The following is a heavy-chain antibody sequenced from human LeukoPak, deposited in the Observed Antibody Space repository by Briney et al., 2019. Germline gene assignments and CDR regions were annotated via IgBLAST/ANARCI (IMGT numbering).Heavy chain of an antibody. V-gene: IGHV3-9*01. CDR3: AKDHGSGSYSPYYFDY. Sequence: AGGSLRLSCAASGFTFDDYAMHWVRQAPGKGLEWVSGISWNSGSIGYADSVKGRFTISRDNAKNSLYLQMNSLRAEDTALYYCAKDHGSGSYSPYYFDYWGQGTLVTVSS. CDR1: GFTFDDYA. D-gene: IGHD3-10*01. CDR2: ISWNSGSI. J-gene: IGHJ4*02.